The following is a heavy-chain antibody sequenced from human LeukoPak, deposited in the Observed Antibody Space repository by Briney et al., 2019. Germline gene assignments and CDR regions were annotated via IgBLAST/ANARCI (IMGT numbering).Heavy chain of an antibody. Sequence: ASVKVSCKASGYTFTNYYMHWVRQAPGHGLEWMGIINPSGDSTAYAQRFHGRVTMTRNTSTSTVYIDLSSLTSEDTAVYYCARLLSDYDILTGSFYYFVYWGQGTLVTVSS. CDR1: GYTFTNYY. D-gene: IGHD3-9*01. CDR3: ARLLSDYDILTGSFYYFVY. V-gene: IGHV1-46*01. J-gene: IGHJ4*02. CDR2: INPSGDST.